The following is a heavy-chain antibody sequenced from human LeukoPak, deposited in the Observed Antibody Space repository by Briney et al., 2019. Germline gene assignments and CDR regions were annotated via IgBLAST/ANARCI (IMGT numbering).Heavy chain of an antibody. CDR1: GFTFSSYE. V-gene: IGHV3-48*03. J-gene: IGHJ4*02. CDR2: ISSSGSTI. CDR3: ARDGGSGSYSFDY. D-gene: IGHD3-10*01. Sequence: GGSLRLSCAASGFTFSSYEMNWVRQAPGKGLEWVSYISSSGSTIYYADSVKGRFTISRDNAKNSLYLQMNSLRAEDTAVYYCARDGGSGSYSFDYWGQGTLVTVSS.